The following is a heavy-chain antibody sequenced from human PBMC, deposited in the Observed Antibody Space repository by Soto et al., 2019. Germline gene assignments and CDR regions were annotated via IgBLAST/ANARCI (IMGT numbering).Heavy chain of an antibody. J-gene: IGHJ5*02. D-gene: IGHD5-12*01. CDR2: INHSGST. V-gene: IGHV4-34*01. Sequence: SETLSLTCAVYGGSFSGYYWSWIRQPPGKGLEWIGEINHSGSTNYNPSLKSRVTISVDTSKNQFSLKLSSVTAADTAVYYCARSVRRWLQHNRFDPWGQGTLVTVSS. CDR3: ARSVRRWLQHNRFDP. CDR1: GGSFSGYY.